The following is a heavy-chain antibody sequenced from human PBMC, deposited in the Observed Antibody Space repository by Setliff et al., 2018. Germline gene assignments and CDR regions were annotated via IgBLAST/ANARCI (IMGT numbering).Heavy chain of an antibody. J-gene: IGHJ5*01. CDR1: GYTFSNYG. CDR2: VTVYNGNT. Sequence: ASVKVSCKASGYTFSNYGVTWVRQAPGQGLEWMGWVTVYNGNTKYAQNLQGRLTLTTDISTSTAYMELGSLTTDDTAVYYCARELRSPYWHLDSWGQGTQVTVSS. CDR3: ARELRSPYWHLDS. V-gene: IGHV1-18*01. D-gene: IGHD3-16*01.